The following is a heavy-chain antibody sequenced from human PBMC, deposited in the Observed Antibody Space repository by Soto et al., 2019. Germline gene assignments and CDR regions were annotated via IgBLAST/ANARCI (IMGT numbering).Heavy chain of an antibody. D-gene: IGHD4-17*01. Sequence: QVQLVQSGAEVKKPGASVKVSCKASGYTFTGYYMHWVRQAPGQGLEWMGWINPNSGGTNYAQKFQGWVTMTRDTSINTAYMELSRLRSDDTAVYYCARDGGAVTTEYYYYYYMDVWGKGTTVTVSS. J-gene: IGHJ6*03. CDR3: ARDGGAVTTEYYYYYYMDV. CDR1: GYTFTGYY. CDR2: INPNSGGT. V-gene: IGHV1-2*04.